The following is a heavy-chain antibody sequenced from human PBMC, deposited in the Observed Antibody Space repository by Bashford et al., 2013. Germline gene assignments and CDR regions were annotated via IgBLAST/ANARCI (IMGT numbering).Heavy chain of an antibody. V-gene: IGHV5-51*01. J-gene: IGHJ6*02. D-gene: IGHD2-2*01. CDR2: IYPGDSDT. CDR3: AREGESSTSYYYGMDV. CDR1: GYSFTSYW. Sequence: GESLKISCKGSGYSFTSYWIGWVRQMPGKGLEWMGIIYPGDSDTRYSPSFQGQVTISADKSISTAYLQWSSLKASDTAMYYCAREGESSTSYYYGMDVWGQGTTVTVSS.